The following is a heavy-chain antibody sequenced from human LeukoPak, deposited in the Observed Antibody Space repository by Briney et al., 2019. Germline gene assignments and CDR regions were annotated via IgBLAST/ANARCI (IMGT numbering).Heavy chain of an antibody. CDR1: GGSISSGSYY. Sequence: SETLSLTCTVSGGSISSGSYYWSWIRQPAGKGLEWIGRIYTSGSTNYNPSLKSRVTISVDTSKNYFSLKMSSVTAADTAVYYCARDYAGIRAFDIWGQGTMVTVSS. J-gene: IGHJ3*02. D-gene: IGHD5-18*01. V-gene: IGHV4-61*02. CDR2: IYTSGST. CDR3: ARDYAGIRAFDI.